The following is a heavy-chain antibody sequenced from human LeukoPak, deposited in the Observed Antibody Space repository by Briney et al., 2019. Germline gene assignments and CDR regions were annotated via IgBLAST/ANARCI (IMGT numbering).Heavy chain of an antibody. CDR1: GYTFTSYD. J-gene: IGHJ4*02. CDR2: MNPNSGNT. Sequence: ASVKVSCKASGYTFTSYDINWVRQATGQGLEWMGWMNPNSGNTGYAQKFQGRVTMTWNTSISTAYMELSSLRSEDTAVYYCARGMSSDFWSGAYYFDYWGQGTLVTVSS. D-gene: IGHD3-3*01. V-gene: IGHV1-8*01. CDR3: ARGMSSDFWSGAYYFDY.